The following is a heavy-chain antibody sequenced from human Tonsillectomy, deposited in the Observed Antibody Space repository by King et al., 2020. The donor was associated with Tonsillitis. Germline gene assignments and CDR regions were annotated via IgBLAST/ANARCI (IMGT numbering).Heavy chain of an antibody. CDR3: AKDMYSTSSNFDS. D-gene: IGHD6-6*01. V-gene: IGHV3-23*04. Sequence: VQLVESGGGLVQPGGSLRLSCATSGFTFSTYAMSWVRQAPGKGLVWVSAISGSGSGTYYADSVKGRFTISRDTYKNTLYLQMNSLRAEDTAVYYCAKDMYSTSSNFDSWGQGTLVTVSS. J-gene: IGHJ4*02. CDR1: GFTFSTYA. CDR2: ISGSGSGT.